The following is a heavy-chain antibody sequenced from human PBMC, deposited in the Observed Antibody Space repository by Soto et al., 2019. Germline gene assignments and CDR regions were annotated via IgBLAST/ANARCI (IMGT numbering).Heavy chain of an antibody. Sequence: QVQLQESGPGLVKPSQTLSLTCTVSGGSISSGDYYWSWIRQPPGKGLEWIGYIYYSGSTYYNPSLKSRVTISVDTSKNQFSLKLSSVTAADTAVYYCVRTVAATPYYYYYYGMDVWGQGTTVTVSS. V-gene: IGHV4-30-4*01. CDR2: IYYSGST. D-gene: IGHD2-15*01. J-gene: IGHJ6*02. CDR1: GGSISSGDYY. CDR3: VRTVAATPYYYYYYGMDV.